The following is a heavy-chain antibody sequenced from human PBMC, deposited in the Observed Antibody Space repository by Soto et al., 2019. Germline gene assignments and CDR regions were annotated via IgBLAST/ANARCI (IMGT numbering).Heavy chain of an antibody. D-gene: IGHD1-26*01. CDR3: ANYPYSGSYDGYNWFDP. CDR2: INSGNGNT. V-gene: IGHV1-3*01. CDR1: GYAFTSYA. Sequence: SVKVSCKASGYAFTSYALHWVRQAPGQRLEWMGWINSGNGNTKYSQKFQGRVTITRDTSASTAYMELSSLRSEDTAVYYCANYPYSGSYDGYNWFDPWGQGTLVTVSS. J-gene: IGHJ5*02.